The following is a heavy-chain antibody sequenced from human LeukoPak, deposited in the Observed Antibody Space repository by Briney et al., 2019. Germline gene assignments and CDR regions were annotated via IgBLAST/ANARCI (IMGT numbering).Heavy chain of an antibody. CDR3: ARGEEAAAAGPYYYYGMDV. CDR1: GFTFSSYW. J-gene: IGHJ6*02. CDR2: INSDGSST. Sequence: GGSLRLSCAASGFTFSSYWMHWVRQAPGKGLVWVSRINSDGSSTSYADSVKGRFTISRDNAKNTLYLQMNSLRAEDTAVYYCARGEEAAAAGPYYYYGMDVWGQGTTVTVSS. D-gene: IGHD6-13*01. V-gene: IGHV3-74*01.